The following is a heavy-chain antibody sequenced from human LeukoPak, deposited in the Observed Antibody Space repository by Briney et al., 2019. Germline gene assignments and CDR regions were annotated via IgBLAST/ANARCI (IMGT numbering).Heavy chain of an antibody. CDR3: TTDSVTARRDDAFDI. CDR2: IKRKTDGGTT. V-gene: IGHV3-15*01. Sequence: GGSLRLSCAASGFTFSNAWMSWVRQAPGKGREWVGRIKRKTDGGTTDYAAPVKGRFTISRDDSKNMLYLQMNSLKNEDTAVYYCTTDSVTARRDDAFDIWGQGTVVTVSS. D-gene: IGHD2-21*02. J-gene: IGHJ3*02. CDR1: GFTFSNAW.